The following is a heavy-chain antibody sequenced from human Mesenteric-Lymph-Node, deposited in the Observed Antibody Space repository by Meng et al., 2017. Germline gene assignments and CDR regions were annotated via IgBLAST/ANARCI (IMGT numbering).Heavy chain of an antibody. CDR1: GFTFSSNY. V-gene: IGHV3-66*01. CDR3: AREGRDKMGTIQAGAFDI. CDR2: IGRGTDT. D-gene: IGHD5-24*01. Sequence: GESLKISCAASGFTFSSNYMSWVRRAPGKGLEWVSAIGRGTDTYYADSVKGRFTISRDNAKNTLYLQMNSLRAEDMAVYYCAREGRDKMGTIQAGAFDIWGQGTLVTVSS. J-gene: IGHJ3*02.